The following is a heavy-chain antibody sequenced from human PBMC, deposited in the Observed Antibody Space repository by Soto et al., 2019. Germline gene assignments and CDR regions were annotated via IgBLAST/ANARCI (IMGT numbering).Heavy chain of an antibody. J-gene: IGHJ4*02. CDR2: ISSSSSYI. D-gene: IGHD1-26*01. CDR3: ARGWRERGFDY. Sequence: GGSLRLSCAVSGFTFSTYSMNWVRQAPGKGLEWVSYISSSSSYIYYADSLQGRFTISRDNAKNSLYLEMNSLRAEDTAVYYCARGWRERGFDYWGQGTLVTVSS. V-gene: IGHV3-21*01. CDR1: GFTFSTYS.